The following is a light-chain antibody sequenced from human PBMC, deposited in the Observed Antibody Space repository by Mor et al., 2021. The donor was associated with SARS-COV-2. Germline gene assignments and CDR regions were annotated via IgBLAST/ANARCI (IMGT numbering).Light chain of an antibody. CDR2: GAS. J-gene: IGKJ4*01. V-gene: IGKV3-20*01. CDR3: QQYGRSLPA. Sequence: APRLLVFGASSRAAGVPDRFSFSGSGTDFSLTISRMQPDDVATYYCQQYGRSLPAFGGGTKVDI.